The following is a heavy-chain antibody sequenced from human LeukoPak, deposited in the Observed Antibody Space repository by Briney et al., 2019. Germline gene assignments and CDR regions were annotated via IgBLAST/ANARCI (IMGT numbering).Heavy chain of an antibody. Sequence: GESLKISCKGSEDSFTSYWVGWVRQMPGKGLEWMGIIYLGDSDTRYSPSFQGQVTISADKSVSTAYLQWSSLRASDTAMYYCARAPTWYSSGYFYFDYWGQGTLVTVSS. J-gene: IGHJ4*02. V-gene: IGHV5-51*01. D-gene: IGHD6-19*01. CDR2: IYLGDSDT. CDR1: EDSFTSYW. CDR3: ARAPTWYSSGYFYFDY.